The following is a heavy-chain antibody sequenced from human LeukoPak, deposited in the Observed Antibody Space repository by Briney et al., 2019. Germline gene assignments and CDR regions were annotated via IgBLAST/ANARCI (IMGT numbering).Heavy chain of an antibody. J-gene: IGHJ4*02. CDR3: AKLLRGVVVPYYDY. D-gene: IGHD3-10*01. V-gene: IGHV3-23*01. Sequence: PGGSLRLSCAPSGFTLSNYAMSWVRQAPGRGLEWVSPISGSGGSAYYAASVKGRFTISRDNSKNTLYLQMNSLRAEDTAVYYCAKLLRGVVVPYYDYWGQGTLVTVSS. CDR2: ISGSGGSA. CDR1: GFTLSNYA.